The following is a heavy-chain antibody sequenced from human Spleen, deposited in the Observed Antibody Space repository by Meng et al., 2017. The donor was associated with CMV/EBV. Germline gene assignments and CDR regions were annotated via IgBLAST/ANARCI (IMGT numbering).Heavy chain of an antibody. J-gene: IGHJ4*02. CDR3: ARWDYYDGGGDY. Sequence: CKASGYTFTSYDINWVRQATGQGLEWMGWMNPNSGNTGYAQKFQGRVTMTRDTSTSTVYMELSSLRSEDTAVYYCARWDYYDGGGDYWGQGTLVTVSS. CDR1: GYTFTSYD. CDR2: MNPNSGNT. D-gene: IGHD3-22*01. V-gene: IGHV1-8*02.